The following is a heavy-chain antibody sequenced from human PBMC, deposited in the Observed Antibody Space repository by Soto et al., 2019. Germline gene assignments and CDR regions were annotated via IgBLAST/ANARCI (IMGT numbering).Heavy chain of an antibody. Sequence: SETLSLTCTVSGGSISSGDYYWSWIRQPPGKGLEWIGYIYYSGSTYYNPSLKSRVTISVDTSKNQFSLQLSSVTAADTAVYYCARARITMVRGVIIGVPTRFDYWGQGTLVTVSS. CDR3: ARARITMVRGVIIGVPTRFDY. D-gene: IGHD3-10*01. CDR1: GGSISSGDYY. J-gene: IGHJ4*02. V-gene: IGHV4-30-4*01. CDR2: IYYSGST.